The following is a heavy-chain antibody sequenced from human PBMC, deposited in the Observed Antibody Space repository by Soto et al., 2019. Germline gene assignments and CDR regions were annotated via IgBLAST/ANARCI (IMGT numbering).Heavy chain of an antibody. V-gene: IGHV3-48*02. J-gene: IGHJ4*02. D-gene: IGHD3-16*01. Sequence: EVQLVESGGGLVQPGGYLRLSCVASGFTFDRYAMNWVRQAPGKGLEWLSWISPDSGTVEYSDSVTGRFTMSRDDAKNLLNLQMNSLKDEDTAVYYCARDHRWAFDYWGQGTRVTVTS. CDR2: ISPDSGTV. CDR1: GFTFDRYA. CDR3: ARDHRWAFDY.